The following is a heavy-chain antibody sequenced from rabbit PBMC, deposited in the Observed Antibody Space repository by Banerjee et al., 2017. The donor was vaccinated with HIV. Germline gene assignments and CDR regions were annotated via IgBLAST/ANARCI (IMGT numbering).Heavy chain of an antibody. Sequence: QEQLEESGGDLVKPEGSLTLTCTASGFSFSSSYWICWVRQAPGKRPEWIACIYNGDGHTYYASWAKGRFTISKTSSTTVTLQMTSLTAADTATYFCARDGDSSSGWGPYYFNLWGPGTLVTVS. CDR2: IYNGDGHT. J-gene: IGHJ4*01. CDR1: GFSFSSSYW. D-gene: IGHD4-1*01. V-gene: IGHV1S45*01. CDR3: ARDGDSSSGWGPYYFNL.